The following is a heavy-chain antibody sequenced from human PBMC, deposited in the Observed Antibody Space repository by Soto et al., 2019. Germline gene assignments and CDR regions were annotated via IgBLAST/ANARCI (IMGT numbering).Heavy chain of an antibody. V-gene: IGHV5-51*01. CDR2: IYPGDSDT. CDR1: GYSFTSYW. D-gene: IGHD3-10*01. Sequence: PGESLKISCKGSGYSFTSYWIGWVRQMPGKGLEWMGIIYPGDSDTRYSPSFQGQVTISADKSISTAYLQWSSLKASDTAMYYCARSWGFGDLTKWGYYYYSMDVWGQGTTVTVS. CDR3: ARSWGFGDLTKWGYYYYSMDV. J-gene: IGHJ6*02.